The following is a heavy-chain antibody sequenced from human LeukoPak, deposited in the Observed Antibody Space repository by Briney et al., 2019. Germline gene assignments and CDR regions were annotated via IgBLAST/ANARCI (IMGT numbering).Heavy chain of an antibody. D-gene: IGHD1-26*01. V-gene: IGHV3-7*01. CDR2: IKQDGSEK. CDR3: AREGPYSGSYPYYFDY. CDR1: GFTFSSYW. J-gene: IGHJ4*02. Sequence: GSLRLSCAASGFTFSSYWMSWVRQAPGKGLEWVANIKQDGSEKYYVDSVKGRFTISRDNAKNSLYLQMNSLRAEDTAVYYCAREGPYSGSYPYYFDYWGQGTLVTVSS.